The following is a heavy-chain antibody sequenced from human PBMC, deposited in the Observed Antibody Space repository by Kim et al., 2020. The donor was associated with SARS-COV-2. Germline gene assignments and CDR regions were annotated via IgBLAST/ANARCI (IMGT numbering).Heavy chain of an antibody. D-gene: IGHD3-10*01. Sequence: GGSLRLSCAASGFTFSGFWMHWVRQSPGKGLVWVARINTDGRTRDYADSVKGRFTISRDNTKNIVYLQMNSLRVEDTAMYYCARDFLHRGWGQGTVVTVST. CDR3: ARDFLHRG. CDR1: GFTFSGFW. V-gene: IGHV3-74*01. J-gene: IGHJ4*02. CDR2: INTDGRTR.